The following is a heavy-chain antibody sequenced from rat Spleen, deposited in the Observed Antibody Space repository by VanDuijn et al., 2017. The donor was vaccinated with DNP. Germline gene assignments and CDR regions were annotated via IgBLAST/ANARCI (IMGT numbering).Heavy chain of an antibody. J-gene: IGHJ2*01. V-gene: IGHV5-25*01. CDR1: GFTFSSYW. CDR3: ARHYYDGSYYFDY. Sequence: EVQLVESGGGLVQPGRSLKLSCAASGFTFSSYWMYWIRQAPGKGLEWVASLNTDGGNTYYLDSVKGRFTVSRDNAKSTLYLQMDSLRSEDTATYYCARHYYDGSYYFDYWGQGVMVTVSS. D-gene: IGHD1-12*02. CDR2: LNTDGGNT.